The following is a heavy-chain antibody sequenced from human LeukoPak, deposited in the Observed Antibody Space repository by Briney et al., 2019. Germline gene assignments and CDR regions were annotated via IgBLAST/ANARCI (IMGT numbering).Heavy chain of an antibody. D-gene: IGHD6-19*01. CDR3: AKDVGALPVACFDY. J-gene: IGHJ4*02. V-gene: IGHV3-23*01. CDR2: ISSAGMTT. Sequence: GGSLRLSCAASGFIFSNFGMTWVRQSPEKGLEWVAGISSAGMTTYYADSVKGRFTISGDNYENTVHLQMSSVRAEDTAVYYCAKDVGALPVACFDYWGQGTPVTVSS. CDR1: GFIFSNFG.